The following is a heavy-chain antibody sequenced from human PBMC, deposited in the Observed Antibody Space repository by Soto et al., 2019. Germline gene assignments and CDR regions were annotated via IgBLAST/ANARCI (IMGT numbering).Heavy chain of an antibody. Sequence: PSETLSLTCTASGGSISSYCWSWIRHPPGKGLEWIEYIYYSGSTNYNPSLKSRVTISVDTSKNQFSLKLSSVTAADTAVYYCARDIRGYSQYFGYWGQGTLVTVSS. CDR1: GGSISSYC. D-gene: IGHD5-18*01. J-gene: IGHJ4*02. CDR3: ARDIRGYSQYFGY. CDR2: IYYSGST. V-gene: IGHV4-59*01.